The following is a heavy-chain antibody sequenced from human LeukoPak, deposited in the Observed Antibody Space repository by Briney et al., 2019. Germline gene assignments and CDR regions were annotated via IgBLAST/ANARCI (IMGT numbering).Heavy chain of an antibody. Sequence: PGGSLRLSCAASGFTFSTYAMHWVRQAPGKGLEWVTFTPFHGNNPYYANSVKGRFTVSRDNSNNMLYLQMNSLRAEDTAVYYCARGWGAFDIWGQGTMLTVSS. V-gene: IGHV3-30*02. D-gene: IGHD7-27*01. CDR2: TPFHGNNP. CDR3: ARGWGAFDI. CDR1: GFTFSTYA. J-gene: IGHJ3*02.